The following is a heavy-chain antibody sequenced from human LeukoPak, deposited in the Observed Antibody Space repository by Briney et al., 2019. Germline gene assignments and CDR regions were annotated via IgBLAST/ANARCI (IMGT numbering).Heavy chain of an antibody. Sequence: GGSLRLSCAASGFTFSSYAMTWVRRAPGKGLEWVSAISGGGVTTYYADSVKGRFTISRDNSKNTLYLQMNSLRAEDTAVYYCRYFLPHFDYWGQGTLVTVSS. V-gene: IGHV3-23*01. CDR2: ISGGGVTT. CDR3: RYFLPHFDY. CDR1: GFTFSSYA. D-gene: IGHD2/OR15-2a*01. J-gene: IGHJ4*02.